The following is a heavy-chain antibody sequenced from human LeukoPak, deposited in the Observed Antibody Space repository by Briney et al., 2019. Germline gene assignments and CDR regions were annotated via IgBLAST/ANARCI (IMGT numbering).Heavy chain of an antibody. J-gene: IGHJ3*02. CDR3: ARDYYDSSGYDAFGI. CDR2: IYYSGST. Sequence: PSETLSLTCTVSGGSISSYYWSWIRQPPGKGLEWIGYIYYSGSTNYNPSLKSRVTISVDTSKNQFSLKLSSVTAADTAVYYCARDYYDSSGYDAFGIWGQGTMVTVSS. V-gene: IGHV4-59*01. D-gene: IGHD3-22*01. CDR1: GGSISSYY.